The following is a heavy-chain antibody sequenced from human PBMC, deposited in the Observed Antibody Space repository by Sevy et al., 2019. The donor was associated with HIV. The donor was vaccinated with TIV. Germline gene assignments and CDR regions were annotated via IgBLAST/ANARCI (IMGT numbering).Heavy chain of an antibody. CDR3: AKDIRFRFLEWFYDY. J-gene: IGHJ4*02. V-gene: IGHV3-30*18. D-gene: IGHD3-3*01. Sequence: GGSLRLSCAASGFTFSSYGMHWVHQAPGKGLEWVAVISYDGSNKYYADSVKGRFTISRDNSKNTLYLQMNSLRAEDTAVYYCAKDIRFRFLEWFYDYWGQGTLVTVSS. CDR1: GFTFSSYG. CDR2: ISYDGSNK.